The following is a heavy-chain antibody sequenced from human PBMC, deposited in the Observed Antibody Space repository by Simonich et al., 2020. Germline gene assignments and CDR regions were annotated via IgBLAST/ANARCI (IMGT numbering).Heavy chain of an antibody. CDR1: GFTFSSYA. Sequence: GGGLVQPGGSLRLSCAASGFTFSSYAMSWVRQAPGKGREWVSAISGRGGSTYYADSVKGRFTISRDNSKNTLDLQMNSLRAEDTAVYYCAKDLGERITMIVVVIDAFDIWGQGTMVTVSS. J-gene: IGHJ3*02. D-gene: IGHD3-22*01. CDR2: ISGRGGST. CDR3: AKDLGERITMIVVVIDAFDI. V-gene: IGHV3-23*01.